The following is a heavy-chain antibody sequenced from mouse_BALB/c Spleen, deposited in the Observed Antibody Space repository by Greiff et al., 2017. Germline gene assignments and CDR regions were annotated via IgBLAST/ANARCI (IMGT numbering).Heavy chain of an antibody. CDR2: INSNGGST. V-gene: IGHV5-6-3*01. D-gene: IGHD1-1*01. J-gene: IGHJ1*01. CDR3: AREGYYYGSRGGYFDV. CDR1: GFTFSSYG. Sequence: DVMLVESGGGLVQPGGSLKLSCAASGFTFSSYGMSWVRQTPDKRLELVATINSNGGSTYYPDSVKGRFTISRDNAKNTLYLQMSSLKSEDTAMYYCAREGYYYGSRGGYFDVWGAGTTVTVSS.